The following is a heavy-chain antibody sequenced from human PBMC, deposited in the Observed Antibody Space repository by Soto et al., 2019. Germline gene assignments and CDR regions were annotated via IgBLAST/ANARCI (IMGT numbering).Heavy chain of an antibody. Sequence: GASAKACSKARGYTFTSYAISWVQQAPRQRLEWMGWISAYNGKTNYAQNVQGRITMTTDTSTRTDYMDLRSLRSDVKAVDYFARVGSAADPWGHGTLVTVSS. V-gene: IGHV1-18*01. J-gene: IGHJ5*02. D-gene: IGHD3-10*01. CDR1: GYTFTSYA. CDR3: ARVGSAADP. CDR2: ISAYNGKT.